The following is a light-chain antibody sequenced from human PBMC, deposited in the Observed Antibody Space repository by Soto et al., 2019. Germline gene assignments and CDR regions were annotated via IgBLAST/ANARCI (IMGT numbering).Light chain of an antibody. CDR1: SSDVGSYNL. CDR2: EGS. J-gene: IGLJ1*01. V-gene: IGLV2-23*01. CDR3: CSYAGSSTYV. Sequence: LTQPASVSGSPGQSITISCTGTSSDVGSYNLVSWFQQHPGKAPKLMIYEGSKRPSGVSNRFSVSKSGNTASLTISGLQAEDEADYYCCSYAGSSTYVSGTGTKVTVL.